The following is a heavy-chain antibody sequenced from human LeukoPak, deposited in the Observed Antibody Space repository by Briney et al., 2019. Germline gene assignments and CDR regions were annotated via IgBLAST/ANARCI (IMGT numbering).Heavy chain of an antibody. D-gene: IGHD3-3*01. CDR1: GYTFTSYD. CDR2: MNPNSGNT. J-gene: IGHJ5*02. Sequence: ASVKVSCKASGYTFTSYDINWVRQATGQGLEWMGWMNPNSGNTGYAQKFQGRVTMTRNTSISTAYMELSSLRSEDTAVYYCARRRGFWSGYYNWFDPWGQGTLVTVSS. CDR3: ARRRGFWSGYYNWFDP. V-gene: IGHV1-8*01.